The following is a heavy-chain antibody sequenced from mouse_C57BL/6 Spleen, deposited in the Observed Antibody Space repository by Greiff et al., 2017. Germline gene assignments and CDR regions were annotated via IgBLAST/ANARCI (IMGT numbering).Heavy chain of an antibody. V-gene: IGHV1-42*01. Sequence: VQLKESGPELVKPGASVKISCKASGYSFTGYYMNWVKQSPEKSLEWIGEINPSTGGTTSNQKFKAKATLTVDKSSSTAYMQLKSLTSEDSAVYYCAKGLPYFDYWGQGTTLTVSS. CDR2: INPSTGGT. D-gene: IGHD3-1*01. CDR1: GYSFTGYY. CDR3: AKGLPYFDY. J-gene: IGHJ2*01.